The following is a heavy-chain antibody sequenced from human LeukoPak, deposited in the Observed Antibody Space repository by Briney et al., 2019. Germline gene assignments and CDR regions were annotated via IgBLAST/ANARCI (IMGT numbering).Heavy chain of an antibody. CDR2: IYSGGST. CDR1: GFTISRNY. J-gene: IGHJ6*02. D-gene: IGHD3-10*01. Sequence: GGSLRLSCAASGFTISRNYMSWVRQAPGKGLEWVSVIYSGGSTYYADSVRGRFTISRDNSKNTLYLQMNSLRAEDTAVYYCARDYSHYYGSGSGFYYGMDVWDQGTTVTVSS. CDR3: ARDYSHYYGSGSGFYYGMDV. V-gene: IGHV3-66*01.